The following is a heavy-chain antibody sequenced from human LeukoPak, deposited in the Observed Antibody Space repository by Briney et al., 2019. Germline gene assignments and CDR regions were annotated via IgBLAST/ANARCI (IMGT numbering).Heavy chain of an antibody. D-gene: IGHD3-22*01. V-gene: IGHV3-23*01. CDR3: AKDRATSGDTSGFDY. J-gene: IGHJ4*02. CDR2: ISGSGGGT. Sequence: GGSLRLSCAASGFTFSNYAMNCGRQAPGMGLEWVSGISGSGGGTYYADSVKGRFTISRDNSKNTLYLQMNSLRAEDTAVYYCAKDRATSGDTSGFDYWGQGTLVTVSS. CDR1: GFTFSNYA.